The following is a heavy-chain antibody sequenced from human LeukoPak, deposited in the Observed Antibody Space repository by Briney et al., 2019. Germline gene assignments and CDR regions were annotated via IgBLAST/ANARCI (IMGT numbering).Heavy chain of an antibody. V-gene: IGHV3-30*18. CDR2: ISYDGSNK. CDR3: AKREGATLDY. J-gene: IGHJ4*02. CDR1: GFTFSNYG. Sequence: GGSLRLSCAASGFTFSNYGMHWVRQAPGRGLEWLAVISYDGSNKYYADSVKGRFTIARDNSKNTLYLQMNSLRAEDTAVYYCAKREGATLDYWGQGTLVTVSS. D-gene: IGHD1-26*01.